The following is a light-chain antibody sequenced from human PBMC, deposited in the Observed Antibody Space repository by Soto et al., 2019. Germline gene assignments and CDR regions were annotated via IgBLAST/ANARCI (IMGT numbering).Light chain of an antibody. J-gene: IGKJ1*01. V-gene: IGKV1-39*01. CDR1: QSITNY. CDR3: QQSYSTPWT. CDR2: AAS. Sequence: DIQMTQSPSSLSASVGDRVTITCRASQSITNYLNWYQQKPGKAPKLLIYAASNLQSGVPSRFSGSQSGTDFTLSISSLQPEDFATYYCQQSYSTPWTFGQGTKVEIK.